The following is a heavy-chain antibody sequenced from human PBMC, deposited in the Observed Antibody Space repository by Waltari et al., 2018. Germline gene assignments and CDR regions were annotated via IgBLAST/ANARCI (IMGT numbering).Heavy chain of an antibody. D-gene: IGHD6-13*01. J-gene: IGHJ6*02. Sequence: QVQLVQSGAEVKKPGASVKVSCKASGYTFTGSYMHWVRQAPGQGLEWMGRINPNSGGTNYAQKFQGRVTMTRDTSISTAYMELSRLRSDDTAVYYCARAEQLAPGGSYYYYGMDVWGQGTTVTVSS. CDR3: ARAEQLAPGGSYYYYGMDV. CDR1: GYTFTGSY. V-gene: IGHV1-2*06. CDR2: INPNSGGT.